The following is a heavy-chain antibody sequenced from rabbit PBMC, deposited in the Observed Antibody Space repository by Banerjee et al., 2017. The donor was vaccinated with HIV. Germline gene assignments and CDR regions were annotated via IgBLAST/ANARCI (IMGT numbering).Heavy chain of an antibody. CDR2: IYAGSTGST. V-gene: IGHV1S40*01. CDR1: GFSFTGSYY. J-gene: IGHJ4*01. D-gene: IGHD8-1*01. Sequence: EESGGDLVKPGASLTLTCTASGFSFTGSYYMCWVRQAPGKGLEWIACIYAGSTGSTYYASWAKGRFTISKTSSTTVTLQMTSLTAADTATYFCARHGAGNTDYYINLWGQGTLVTIS. CDR3: ARHGAGNTDYYINL.